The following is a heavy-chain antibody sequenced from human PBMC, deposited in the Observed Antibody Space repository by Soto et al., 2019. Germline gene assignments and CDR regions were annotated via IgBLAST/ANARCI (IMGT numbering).Heavy chain of an antibody. D-gene: IGHD4-17*01. CDR2: IYYSGST. Sequence: PSETLSLTCTVSGGSISSYYWSWIRQPPGKGLEWIGYIYYSGSTNYNPSLKSRVTISVDTSKNQFSLKLSSVTAADTAVYYCARGEDYGDYFDYWGQGTLVTVSS. CDR1: GGSISSYY. J-gene: IGHJ4*02. CDR3: ARGEDYGDYFDY. V-gene: IGHV4-59*01.